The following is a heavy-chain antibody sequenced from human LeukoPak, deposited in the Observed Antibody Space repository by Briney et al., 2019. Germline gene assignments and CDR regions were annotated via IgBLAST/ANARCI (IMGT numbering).Heavy chain of an antibody. CDR3: ARNVREIVVVPAAERCYYYYYMDV. CDR1: GYTFTSYD. D-gene: IGHD2-2*01. CDR2: MNPNSGNT. Sequence: ASVKVSCKASGYTFTSYDINWVRQATGQGLEWMGWMNPNSGNTGYAQKYQGRVTMTRNTSISTAYMELSSLRSEDTAVYYCARNVREIVVVPAAERCYYYYYMDVWGKGTTVTVSS. V-gene: IGHV1-8*01. J-gene: IGHJ6*03.